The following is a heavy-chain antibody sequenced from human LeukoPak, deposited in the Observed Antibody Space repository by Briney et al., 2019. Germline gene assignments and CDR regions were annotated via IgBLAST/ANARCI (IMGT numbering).Heavy chain of an antibody. CDR1: GYTSTSYG. CDR3: ARDPCHYYDSSGYCNWFDP. CDR2: ISAYNGNT. D-gene: IGHD3-22*01. V-gene: IGHV1-18*01. J-gene: IGHJ5*02. Sequence: ASVKVSCKASGYTSTSYGISWVRQAPGQGLEWMGWISAYNGNTNYAQKLQGRVTMTTDTSTSTAYMELRSLRSDDTAVYYCARDPCHYYDSSGYCNWFDPWGQGTLVTVSS.